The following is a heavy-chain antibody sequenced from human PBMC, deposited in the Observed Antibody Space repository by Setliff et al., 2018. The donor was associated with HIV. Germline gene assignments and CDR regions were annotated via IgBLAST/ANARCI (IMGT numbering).Heavy chain of an antibody. CDR1: GDSGSSRSYY. Sequence: PSETLSLTCSVPGDSGSSRSYYWGWIRQSPGKGLEWIGSIYFNGITHDNPSLKSRVTTSVDTSKNQFSLNLHSVTAGDTGFYYCVTVVQDDLGVALFDYWGPGILVTVSS. D-gene: IGHD3-3*01. CDR2: IYFNGIT. CDR3: VTVVQDDLGVALFDY. V-gene: IGHV4-39*01. J-gene: IGHJ4*02.